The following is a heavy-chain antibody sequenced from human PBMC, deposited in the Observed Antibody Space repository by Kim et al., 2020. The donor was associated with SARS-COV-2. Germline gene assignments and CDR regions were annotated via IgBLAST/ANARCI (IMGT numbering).Heavy chain of an antibody. CDR3: ARDREYDSSGYYALGMDV. D-gene: IGHD3-22*01. J-gene: IGHJ6*02. Sequence: SRVTISVDTSKNQFSLKLSSVTAADTAVYYCARDREYDSSGYYALGMDVWGQGTTVTVSS. V-gene: IGHV4-31*02.